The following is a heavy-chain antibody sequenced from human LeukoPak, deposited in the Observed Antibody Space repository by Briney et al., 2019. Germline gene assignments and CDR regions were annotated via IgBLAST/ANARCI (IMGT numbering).Heavy chain of an antibody. Sequence: PSETLSLTCTVSGGSINSYSWSWIRQPPGKGLEWIGYIYHSGSTYYNPSLKSRVTISVDRSKNQFSLKLSSVTAADTAVYYCARGSSGIRFDYWGQGTLVTVSS. V-gene: IGHV4-30-2*01. CDR2: IYHSGST. CDR3: ARGSSGIRFDY. D-gene: IGHD1-14*01. J-gene: IGHJ4*02. CDR1: GGSINSYS.